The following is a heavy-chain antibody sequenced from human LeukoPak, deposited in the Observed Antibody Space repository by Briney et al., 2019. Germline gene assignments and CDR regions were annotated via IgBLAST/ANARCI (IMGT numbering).Heavy chain of an antibody. D-gene: IGHD2-21*02. CDR3: GGGNFPQCSGDCFDS. J-gene: IGHJ4*02. CDR2: IYSDDET. V-gene: IGHV3-66*01. Sequence: PRRSLRPSCALSGFTPSRISTRSGRQAPGEGLEWVSVIYSDDETYYADSVRGRFPITRDESKNTVYLEMDSRRPRGPAVYYWGGGNFPQCSGDCFDSWGEGTLVTVSS. CDR1: GFTPSRIS.